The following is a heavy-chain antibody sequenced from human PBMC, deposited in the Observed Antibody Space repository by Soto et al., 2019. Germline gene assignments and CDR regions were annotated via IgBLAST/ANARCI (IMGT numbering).Heavy chain of an antibody. CDR1: GGSINSYY. V-gene: IGHV4-59*01. CDR2: VYYTGRP. CDR3: ARGNGAARHVY. Sequence: KTSETLSLTCTVSGGSINSYYWSWIRQPPGKGLEWIGYVYYTGRPDYNPSLKSRVTISVDTSKNQFSLKLSSVTAADTAVYYCARGNGAARHVYWGQGTLVTVSS. J-gene: IGHJ4*02. D-gene: IGHD6-6*01.